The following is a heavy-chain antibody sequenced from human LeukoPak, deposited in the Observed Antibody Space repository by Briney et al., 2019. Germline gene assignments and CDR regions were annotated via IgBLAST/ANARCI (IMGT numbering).Heavy chain of an antibody. V-gene: IGHV3-74*01. CDR2: INTDGSNT. J-gene: IGHJ4*02. D-gene: IGHD1-26*01. CDR1: GFTFSNYW. CDR3: ARAYSGNYGLWDY. Sequence: GSLRLSCAASGFTFSNYWMQWVRPAPGKGLVWVARINTDGSNTNYADSVKGRFTISRDNAKNTLYLQMNSLRAEDTAVYYCARAYSGNYGLWDYWGQGTLVTVSS.